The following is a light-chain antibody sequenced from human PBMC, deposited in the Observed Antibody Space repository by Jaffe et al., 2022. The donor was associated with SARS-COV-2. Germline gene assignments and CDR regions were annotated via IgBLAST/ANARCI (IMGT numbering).Light chain of an antibody. V-gene: IGLV2-14*01. Sequence: QSALTQPASVSGSPGQSITISCTGTSSDVGGYNYVSWYQQHPGKAPKLMIYEVSNRPSGVPDRFSGSKSGNTASLTISGLQAEDEADYYCSSYTSSSLNWVFGGGTKLTVL. CDR3: SSYTSSSLNWV. CDR1: SSDVGGYNY. CDR2: EVS. J-gene: IGLJ3*02.